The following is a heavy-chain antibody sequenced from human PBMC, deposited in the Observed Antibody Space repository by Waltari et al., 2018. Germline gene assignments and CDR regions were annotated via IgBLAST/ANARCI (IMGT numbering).Heavy chain of an antibody. V-gene: IGHV1-2*02. Sequence: QVLLVQSGAEVKKPGASVKVSCKASGYTFTGYYVHWVRQAPGQGLEWMGWINPDSRVPNYAQKFQGRVTMTTDSSITTAYMELSMLTSDDTAIYYCARSRDGYNSGVDHWGQGTLVTVSS. CDR3: ARSRDGYNSGVDH. CDR2: INPDSRVP. CDR1: GYTFTGYY. D-gene: IGHD5-12*01. J-gene: IGHJ4*02.